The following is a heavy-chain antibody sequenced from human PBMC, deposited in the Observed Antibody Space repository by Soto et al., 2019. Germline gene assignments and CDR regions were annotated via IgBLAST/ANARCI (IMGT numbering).Heavy chain of an antibody. CDR2: INAGNGNT. CDR3: ARAPGGSRSFVDC. V-gene: IGHV1-3*05. Sequence: QVQLVQSGAEEKKPGASVKVSCKASGYTFTSYAMHWVRQAPGQRLEWMGWINAGNGNTKYSQKFQGRVTITRHTSASTADMELSSMRSEDTAVYYCARAPGGSRSFVDCWGQGTLVTVSS. CDR1: GYTFTSYA. J-gene: IGHJ4*02. D-gene: IGHD2-15*01.